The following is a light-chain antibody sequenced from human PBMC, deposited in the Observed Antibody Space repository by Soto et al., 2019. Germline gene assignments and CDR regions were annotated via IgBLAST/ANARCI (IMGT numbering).Light chain of an antibody. CDR2: EVS. V-gene: IGLV2-8*01. Sequence: QSALTQPPSASGSPGQSVTISCTGTSSDVGGYNYVSWYQQHPGKAPKFMIYEVSKRPSGVPDRFSGSKSGNTASLTVSGLQAEGEADYYCSSYAGSNNLVFGGGTKLTVL. CDR3: SSYAGSNNLV. J-gene: IGLJ3*02. CDR1: SSDVGGYNY.